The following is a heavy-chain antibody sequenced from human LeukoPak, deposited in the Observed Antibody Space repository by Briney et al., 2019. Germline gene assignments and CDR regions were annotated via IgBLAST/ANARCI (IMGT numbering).Heavy chain of an antibody. CDR1: GFTFSSYG. D-gene: IGHD1-26*01. CDR3: AKDHWELYYYYMDV. V-gene: IGHV3-30*02. Sequence: PGGSLRLSCAASGFTFSSYGMHWVRQAPGKGLEWVAFIRYDGSNKYYADSVKGRFTISRGNSKNTLYLQMNSLRAEDTAVYYCAKDHWELYYYYMDVWGKGTTVTVSS. CDR2: IRYDGSNK. J-gene: IGHJ6*03.